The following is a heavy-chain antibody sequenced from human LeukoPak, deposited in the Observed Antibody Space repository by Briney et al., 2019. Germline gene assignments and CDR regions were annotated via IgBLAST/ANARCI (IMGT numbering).Heavy chain of an antibody. CDR3: ARDHYDSSGSDY. CDR2: IYSGGST. CDR1: GFTVSSNY. Sequence: GGSLRLSCAASGFTVSSNYMSWVRQAPGKGLEWVSVIYSGGSTYYADSVKGRFTIFRDNSKNTLYLQMNSLRAEDTVVYYCARDHYDSSGSDYWGQGTLVTVSS. J-gene: IGHJ4*02. D-gene: IGHD3-22*01. V-gene: IGHV3-53*01.